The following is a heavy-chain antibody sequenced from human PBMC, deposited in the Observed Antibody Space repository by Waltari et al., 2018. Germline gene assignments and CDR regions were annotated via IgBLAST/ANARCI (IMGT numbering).Heavy chain of an antibody. J-gene: IGHJ4*02. D-gene: IGHD2-2*01. V-gene: IGHV1-46*04. CDR1: GYTFTGFY. CDR2: VNPNGGST. Sequence: QVQLVQSGAEVKKPGASVKVSCKASGYTFTGFYMHWVRQAPGQGLEWMGIVNPNGGSTTYAQKLQDRVTMTRDTSTSTVYMELSSLRSEDTAVYYCARAGSTLIWGVAEWGQGTLVTVSS. CDR3: ARAGSTLIWGVAE.